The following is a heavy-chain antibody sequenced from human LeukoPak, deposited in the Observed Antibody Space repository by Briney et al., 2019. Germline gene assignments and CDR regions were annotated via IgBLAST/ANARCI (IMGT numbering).Heavy chain of an antibody. CDR3: ARQSFAPFQVGPETPIES. D-gene: IGHD1-26*01. CDR2: INNDGSYI. V-gene: IGHV3-21*01. J-gene: IGHJ4*02. CDR1: GFIFSNSA. Sequence: GGSLRLSCAASGFIFSNSAMNWVRQAPGKGLEWVSSINNDGSYIYYAGSVKGRFTISRDNAKNSLYLRLNSLRVEDTAVYYCARQSFAPFQVGPETPIESWGQGTLVTVSS.